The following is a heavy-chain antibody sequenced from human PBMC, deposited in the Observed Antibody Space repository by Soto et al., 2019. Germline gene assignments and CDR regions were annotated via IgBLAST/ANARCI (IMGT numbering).Heavy chain of an antibody. J-gene: IGHJ6*02. CDR3: ARGGLLRLGDPRGMDV. D-gene: IGHD3-10*01. CDR1: GGSISSYY. CDR2: IYYSGST. Sequence: SETLSLTCTVSGGSISSYYWSWIRQPPGKGLEWIGYIYYSGSTNYNPSLKSRVTISVDTSKNQFSLKLSSVTAADTAVYYCARGGLLRLGDPRGMDVWGQGTKVTVSS. V-gene: IGHV4-59*08.